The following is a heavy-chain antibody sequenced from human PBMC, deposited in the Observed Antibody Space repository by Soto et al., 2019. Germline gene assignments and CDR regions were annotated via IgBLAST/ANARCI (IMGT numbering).Heavy chain of an antibody. J-gene: IGHJ6*02. Sequence: EVQLLESGGGLVQPGGSLRLSCAASGFTFSSYAMSWVRQAPGKGLAWVSAISGSGGSTYYADSVKGRFTISRDNSKNTLYLQMNSLRAEDTAVYYCAKSTGQSPFYYYYGMDVWGQGTTVTVSS. CDR2: ISGSGGST. CDR3: AKSTGQSPFYYYYGMDV. V-gene: IGHV3-23*01. CDR1: GFTFSSYA. D-gene: IGHD2-8*02.